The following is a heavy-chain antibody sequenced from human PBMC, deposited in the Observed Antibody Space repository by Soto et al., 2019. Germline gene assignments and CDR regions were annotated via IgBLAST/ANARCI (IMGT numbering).Heavy chain of an antibody. D-gene: IGHD1-20*01. CDR2: IYYTGST. J-gene: IGHJ5*02. V-gene: IGHV4-61*01. Sequence: SVTLSLTCTVSAGSVSSGNYYWSWIRQPPGKVLYWIGNIYYTGSTNYNPSLKSRVTMSVDMSRNQFSPKLSSVTAADTAVYYCARMSVTARNWFDPWGQGTLVTVSS. CDR3: ARMSVTARNWFDP. CDR1: AGSVSSGNYY.